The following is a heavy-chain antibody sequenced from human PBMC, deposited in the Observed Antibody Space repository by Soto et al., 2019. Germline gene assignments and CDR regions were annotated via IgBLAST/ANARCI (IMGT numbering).Heavy chain of an antibody. CDR3: AREFSSNSGRFDN. CDR1: GGTFSSYA. V-gene: IGHV1-69*01. D-gene: IGHD6-13*01. J-gene: IGHJ4*02. Sequence: QVHLVQSGAEVKKPGSSVKVSCKASGGTFSSYAISWMRQAPGQGPEWMGGIIPIFGTPSYAQKFQDRVTITADEFTSIAYRELSSLRSEDTAVYYCAREFSSNSGRFDNWGQGTLVTVSS. CDR2: IIPIFGTP.